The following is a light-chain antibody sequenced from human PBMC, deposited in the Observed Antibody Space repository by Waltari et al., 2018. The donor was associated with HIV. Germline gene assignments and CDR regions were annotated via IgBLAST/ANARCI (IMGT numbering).Light chain of an antibody. V-gene: IGKV1-39*01. Sequence: DIQMTQPPPPVSEHVGDGTMITCRASQNIGTYLNWYQHISGKAPRLLVSGATVLQSGVPSRFSGSGSGTLFTLRIASLEPEDSAVYYCQQSYSTPSFGQGTRLEI. CDR3: QQSYSTPS. J-gene: IGKJ2*01. CDR2: GAT. CDR1: QNIGTY.